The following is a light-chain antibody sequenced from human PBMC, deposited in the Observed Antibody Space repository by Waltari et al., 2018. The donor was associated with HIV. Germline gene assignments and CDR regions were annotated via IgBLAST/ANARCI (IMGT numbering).Light chain of an antibody. CDR2: RAS. Sequence: DIVMTQAPDPLAVSLGERATINCKCSQRVLSNADHNNYLVWYQQIPGQPPTLLISRASTRESGFLDRFSGSGSGTDFTFPLMCLPAEDVAVCYCQQWYDIPRPFGGGTKVE. V-gene: IGKV4-1*01. CDR3: QQWYDIPRP. J-gene: IGKJ4*01. CDR1: QRVLSNADHNNY.